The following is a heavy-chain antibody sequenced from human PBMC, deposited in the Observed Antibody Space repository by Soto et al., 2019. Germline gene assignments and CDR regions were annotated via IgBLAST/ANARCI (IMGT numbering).Heavy chain of an antibody. D-gene: IGHD4-17*01. V-gene: IGHV5-51*03. J-gene: IGHJ5*02. CDR2: IYPGDSDT. CDR1: GYSFTSYW. CDR3: ALKNPAGDYSSTFDP. Sequence: EVQLVQSGAEVKKPGESMKISCKGSGYSFTSYWIGGVRQMPGKGLEWMGIIYPGDSDTRYSPSFQGQVTISADKSISTAYLQWSSLKASDTAMYYCALKNPAGDYSSTFDPWGQGTLVTVSS.